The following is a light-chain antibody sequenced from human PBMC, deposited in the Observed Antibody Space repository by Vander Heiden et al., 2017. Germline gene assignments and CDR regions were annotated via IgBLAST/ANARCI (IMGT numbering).Light chain of an antibody. CDR3: AAWEDSLNGPV. Sequence: QSVLTQPPSASGTPGQRVNISCSGNSSNIGGNNVNWHQPLPGAAPKLLMSNNNQRPSGVPDRFSGSKSGTSASLAISGLQSDDEADYYCAAWEDSLNGPVFGGGTKLTVL. CDR2: NNN. V-gene: IGLV1-44*01. J-gene: IGLJ3*02. CDR1: SSNIGGNN.